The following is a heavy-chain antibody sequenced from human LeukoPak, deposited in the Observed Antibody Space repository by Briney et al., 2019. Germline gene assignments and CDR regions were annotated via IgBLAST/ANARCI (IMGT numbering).Heavy chain of an antibody. D-gene: IGHD1-26*01. Sequence: GGSLRLSCAASGFTFSSYAMSWVRQAPGKGLEWVSVIQSGGTTHYADSVKGRFTISRDISKNTLYLQMDSLRAEDTAVYYCAREPWGAMGAAWGMDVWGQGTTVIVSS. CDR1: GFTFSSYA. CDR3: AREPWGAMGAAWGMDV. J-gene: IGHJ6*02. V-gene: IGHV3-53*01. CDR2: IQSGGTT.